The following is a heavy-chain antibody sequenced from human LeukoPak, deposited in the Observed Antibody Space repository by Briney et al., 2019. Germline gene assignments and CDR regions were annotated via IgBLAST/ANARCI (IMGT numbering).Heavy chain of an antibody. CDR3: ARGGDGYSYGYAQDY. V-gene: IGHV4-30-2*01. CDR2: IYHSGST. J-gene: IGHJ4*02. Sequence: PSETLSLTCAVSGGSISSGGYSWSWIRQPPGKGLEWIGYIYHSGSTYYNPSLESRVTISVDRSKNQFSLKLSSVTAADTAVYYCARGGDGYSYGYAQDYWGQGTLVSVSS. CDR1: GGSISSGGYS. D-gene: IGHD5-18*01.